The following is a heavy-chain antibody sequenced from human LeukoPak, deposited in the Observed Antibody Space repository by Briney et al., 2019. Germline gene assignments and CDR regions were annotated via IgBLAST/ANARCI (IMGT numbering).Heavy chain of an antibody. J-gene: IGHJ4*02. Sequence: SETLSLTCTVSGGSVSSGSYYWSWVRQPPGKGLEWIGYIYYSGSTNYNPSLKSRVTISVDTSRTRFSLKVSSVTAADTAVYYCARAYCSRTSCYIDYWGQVALVTVSS. CDR2: IYYSGST. CDR1: GGSVSSGSYY. CDR3: ARAYCSRTSCYIDY. D-gene: IGHD2-2*02. V-gene: IGHV4-61*01.